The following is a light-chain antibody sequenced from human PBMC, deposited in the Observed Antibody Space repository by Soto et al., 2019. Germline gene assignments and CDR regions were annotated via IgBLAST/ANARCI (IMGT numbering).Light chain of an antibody. CDR2: EAS. V-gene: IGKV1-5*01. CDR1: RSISGW. CDR3: QQYYSDWT. Sequence: DIQMTQSPSTLSASLGDRFAITCRASRSISGWLAWYQQKPGTAPKLLIYEASNLESGVPSRFSGSGSGTEFTLTISSLQPDDFATYYCQQYYSDWTFGQGTKVDIK. J-gene: IGKJ1*01.